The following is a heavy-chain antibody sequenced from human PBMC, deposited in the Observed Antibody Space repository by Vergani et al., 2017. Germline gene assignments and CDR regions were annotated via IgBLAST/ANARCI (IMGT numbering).Heavy chain of an antibody. V-gene: IGHV3-48*01. CDR1: GFSLTKYS. D-gene: IGHD2-8*01. J-gene: IGHJ4*02. CDR2: ISSSSSTI. Sequence: EVQLVESGGGLAQPGGSLRLYCAASGFSLTKYSMDWVRQAPGKGLEWLSFISSSSSTIYYADSVKGRFTISRDNAKNSLWLQMNSLRAEDTAMYFCARGLWDCTHIRCSPPSYWGQGTQVTVSS. CDR3: ARGLWDCTHIRCSPPSY.